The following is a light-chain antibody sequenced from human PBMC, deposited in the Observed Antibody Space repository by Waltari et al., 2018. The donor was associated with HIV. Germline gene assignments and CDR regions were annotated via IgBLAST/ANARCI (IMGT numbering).Light chain of an antibody. CDR3: QQYYTTPWT. CDR2: WAS. V-gene: IGKV4-1*01. CDR1: QSLLYSSNNKNY. Sequence: DIVMTQSPDSLAVSLGARATINCKSSQSLLYSSNNKNYLAWYQQKPGQPPKLLIYWASTRESGFPDRFSGSGSGTDFTLTISSLQAEDVAVYYCQQYYTTPWTFGQGTKVEIK. J-gene: IGKJ1*01.